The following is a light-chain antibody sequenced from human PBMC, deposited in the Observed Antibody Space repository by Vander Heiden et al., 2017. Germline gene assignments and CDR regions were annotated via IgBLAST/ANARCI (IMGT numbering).Light chain of an antibody. CDR3: QQYQDSPFT. CDR1: PNLYSI. V-gene: IGKV3-15*01. J-gene: IGKJ2*01. CDR2: AAS. Sequence: VMTQAPVTLSVSTGDRATLSCRARPNLYSILACYQQKPGQAPRLLIYAASTSATDVPAMFSGSGSGTDFTLTINNLQSEDFVVYYCQQYQDSPFTFGQGTKPEI.